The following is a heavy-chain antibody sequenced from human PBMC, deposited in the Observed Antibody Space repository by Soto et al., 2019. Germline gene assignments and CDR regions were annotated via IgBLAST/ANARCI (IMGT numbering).Heavy chain of an antibody. CDR1: GHRFTKYS. V-gene: IGHV5-51*01. J-gene: IGHJ6*02. CDR2: IYPGDSDT. Sequence: XESLKVSWQYSGHRFTKYSFALVLQMPDKGLEWMGIIYPGDSDTRYSPSFEGQVTISADKSISATFLQWSSLKASDTAIYYCARHRMERYLGDYHGMDVWGPGTTVTVSS. CDR3: ARHRMERYLGDYHGMDV. D-gene: IGHD1-1*01.